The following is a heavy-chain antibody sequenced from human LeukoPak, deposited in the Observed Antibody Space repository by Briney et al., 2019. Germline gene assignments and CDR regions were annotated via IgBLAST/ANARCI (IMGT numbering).Heavy chain of an antibody. CDR3: ARDEVGATNWFDP. J-gene: IGHJ5*02. CDR1: GYTFIGYY. D-gene: IGHD1-26*01. Sequence: GASVKVSCKASGYTFIGYYIDWVRQAPGQGLEWMGWINPNSGGTNYAQKFQGRVTMTRDTSISTAYLELSRLRSDDTAVYYCARDEVGATNWFDPWGQGTMVTVSS. CDR2: INPNSGGT. V-gene: IGHV1-2*02.